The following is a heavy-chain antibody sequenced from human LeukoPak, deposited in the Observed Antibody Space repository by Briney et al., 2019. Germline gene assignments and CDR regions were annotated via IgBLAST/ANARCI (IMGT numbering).Heavy chain of an antibody. D-gene: IGHD3-10*01. Sequence: GGSLRLSCAASGFTFSSYSTNWVRQAPGKGLEWVSSISSSSSYIYYADSVKGRFTISRDNAKNSLYLQMNSLRAEDTAVYYCARKPFYGSGIGHWGQGTLVTVSS. CDR1: GFTFSSYS. CDR3: ARKPFYGSGIGH. V-gene: IGHV3-21*01. J-gene: IGHJ4*02. CDR2: ISSSSSYI.